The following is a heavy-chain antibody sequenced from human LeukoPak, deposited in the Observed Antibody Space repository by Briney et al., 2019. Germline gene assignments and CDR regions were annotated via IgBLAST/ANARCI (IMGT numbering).Heavy chain of an antibody. J-gene: IGHJ2*01. CDR2: IYYSGST. D-gene: IGHD3-22*01. CDR3: ARAVTYYYDSSGTYWYFDL. CDR1: GGSISIYY. V-gene: IGHV4-59*01. Sequence: PSETLSLTCTVSGGSISIYYWRWTRDPPGKGREGIGYIYYSGSTNYNPTLKSRVTISVDTSKNQFSLKLSSVTAADTAVYYCARAVTYYYDSSGTYWYFDLWGRGTLVTVSS.